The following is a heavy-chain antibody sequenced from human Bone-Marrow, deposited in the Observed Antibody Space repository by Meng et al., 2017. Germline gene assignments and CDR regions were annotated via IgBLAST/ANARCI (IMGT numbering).Heavy chain of an antibody. V-gene: IGHV2-5*02. Sequence: QITLKESAPTLVKPTQTLTLTCILSGFSLSTTGVGVGWIRQPPGKALEWLALIYWDDDQRYSPSLKSRLTITKDTPKNQVVLTMTNMDPVDTATYYCAHADSSGYYQAWGQGTLVTVSS. D-gene: IGHD3-22*01. CDR1: GFSLSTTGVG. J-gene: IGHJ4*02. CDR3: AHADSSGYYQA. CDR2: IYWDDDQ.